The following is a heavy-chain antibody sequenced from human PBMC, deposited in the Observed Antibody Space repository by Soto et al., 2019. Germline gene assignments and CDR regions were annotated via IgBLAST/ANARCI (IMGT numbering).Heavy chain of an antibody. V-gene: IGHV1-69*12. Sequence: QVQLVQSGAEVKKPGSSVKVSCKASGGTFSSYAISWVRQAPGQGLEWMGGIIPIFGTANYAQKFQGRVTITADESTSTDYMELSSLRSEDTAVYYCARDIVLVPAAMVYYYYGMDVWGQGTTVTVSS. D-gene: IGHD2-2*01. CDR3: ARDIVLVPAAMVYYYYGMDV. CDR2: IIPIFGTA. CDR1: GGTFSSYA. J-gene: IGHJ6*02.